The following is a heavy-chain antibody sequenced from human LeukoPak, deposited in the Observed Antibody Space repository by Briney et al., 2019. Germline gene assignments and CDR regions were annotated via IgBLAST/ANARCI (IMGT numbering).Heavy chain of an antibody. CDR3: AKYSTTGGPNWFDP. D-gene: IGHD2/OR15-2a*01. V-gene: IGHV4-59*08. Sequence: SETLSLTCTVTGGSISGYFWSWIRQPPGKGLEWIGYIQYTGTTSYNPSLKSRVVISVDTSKNQFSLRLSSVTAADTAVYYCAKYSTTGGPNWFDPWGQGTLVIVSS. J-gene: IGHJ5*02. CDR1: GGSISGYF. CDR2: IQYTGTT.